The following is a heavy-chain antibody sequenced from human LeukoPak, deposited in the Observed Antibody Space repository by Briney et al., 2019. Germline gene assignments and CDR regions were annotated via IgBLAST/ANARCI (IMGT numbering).Heavy chain of an antibody. Sequence: ASVNVSCKASGYTFTSYGISWVRQAPGQGLEWMGRISAYNGNTNYAQKLQGRVIMTTDTSTSTAYMELRSLRSDDTAVYYCARGRRSTGDDFKVEWGGAFDIWGQGTMVTVSS. CDR1: GYTFTSYG. D-gene: IGHD7-27*01. CDR2: ISAYNGNT. CDR3: ARGRRSTGDDFKVEWGGAFDI. J-gene: IGHJ3*02. V-gene: IGHV1-18*01.